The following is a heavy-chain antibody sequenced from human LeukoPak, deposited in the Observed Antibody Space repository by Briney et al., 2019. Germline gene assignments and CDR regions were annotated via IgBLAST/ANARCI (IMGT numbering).Heavy chain of an antibody. CDR1: WFTLSKNY. CDR3: ARDHMVVVPAAINSARHYYYGMDV. V-gene: IGHV3-53*04. Sequence: GGSLKPSRGASWFTLSKNYMSLVRPAPGKGLEGVSVIYSDCSTYNAHTVKGRFTISRHNPKNTLYLQTNSLRAEDMEVYYCARDHMVVVPAAINSARHYYYGMDVWGQGTTVTVSS. CDR2: IYSDCST. J-gene: IGHJ6*02. D-gene: IGHD2-2*02.